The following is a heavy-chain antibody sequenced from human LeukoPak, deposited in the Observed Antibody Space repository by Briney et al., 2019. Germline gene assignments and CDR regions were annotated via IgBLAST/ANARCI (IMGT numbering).Heavy chain of an antibody. CDR2: IWYDGSNE. J-gene: IGHJ4*02. V-gene: IGHV3-33*01. Sequence: GGSLRLSCAASGFTFRSHGMHWVRQAPSKGLEWVAVIWYDGSNEYYADSVKGRFTISRDNSKNTLSLQMNSLRVEDTAVYYCARDRASTYFDYWGQGTLVTVSS. CDR1: GFTFRSHG. D-gene: IGHD2-21*01. CDR3: ARDRASTYFDY.